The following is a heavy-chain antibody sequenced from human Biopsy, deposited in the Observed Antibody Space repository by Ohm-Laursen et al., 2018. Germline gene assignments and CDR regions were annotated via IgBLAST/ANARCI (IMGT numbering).Heavy chain of an antibody. CDR3: ARNTGWYGDLYYFDY. CDR2: INPGGNST. V-gene: IGHV1-46*01. J-gene: IGHJ4*02. Sequence: GASVKVSCKASGYTFTTYYIHWVRQAPGQGLEWMGIINPGGNSTAYTQNFQGRVTMTWDTSTTTVYMELSSLRSEDTAVYFCARNTGWYGDLYYFDYWGQGTLVTVSS. CDR1: GYTFTTYY. D-gene: IGHD6-19*01.